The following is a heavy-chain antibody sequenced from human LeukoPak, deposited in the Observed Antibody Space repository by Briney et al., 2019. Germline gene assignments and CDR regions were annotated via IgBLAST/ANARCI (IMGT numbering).Heavy chain of an antibody. CDR2: IVGSGDKT. CDR1: GFTFSSYV. CDR3: ARRTESKCFDL. D-gene: IGHD2-2*01. J-gene: IGHJ4*02. V-gene: IGHV3-23*01. Sequence: GASLRLSCAASGFTFSSYVMSWVRQAPGKGLECASSIVGSGDKTYYAGSVKGRFTISRDNSKNTLYLQMNSLRAEDTAVYYCARRTESKCFDLWGQGTLVTVSS.